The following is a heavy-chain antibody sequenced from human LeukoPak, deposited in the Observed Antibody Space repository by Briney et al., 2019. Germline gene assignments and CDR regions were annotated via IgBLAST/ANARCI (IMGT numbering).Heavy chain of an antibody. V-gene: IGHV1-18*01. Sequence: APLKGSCKTSRYTFTNSHINWVRQAPAQELERMGRISAYNGYTNYGQKLQGRVTMTTDTSTNTAYMELRSLRSDDTAVYYCARVGTGTRSFDSWGQGTLVTVSS. CDR1: RYTFTNSH. J-gene: IGHJ4*02. D-gene: IGHD1/OR15-1a*01. CDR2: ISAYNGYT. CDR3: ARVGTGTRSFDS.